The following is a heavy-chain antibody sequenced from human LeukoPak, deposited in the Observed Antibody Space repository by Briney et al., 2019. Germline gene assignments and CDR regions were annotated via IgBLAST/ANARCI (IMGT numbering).Heavy chain of an antibody. CDR2: IYYSGST. V-gene: IGHV4-61*01. D-gene: IGHD6-19*01. Sequence: SETLSLTCTVSGGSISNRNYHWGWIRQPPGKGLEWIGYIYYSGSTNYNPSLKSRVTISVDTSKNQFSLKPSSVTAADTAVYYCSRVGSGWGEIDYWGQGTLVTVSS. CDR1: GGSISNRNYH. J-gene: IGHJ4*02. CDR3: SRVGSGWGEIDY.